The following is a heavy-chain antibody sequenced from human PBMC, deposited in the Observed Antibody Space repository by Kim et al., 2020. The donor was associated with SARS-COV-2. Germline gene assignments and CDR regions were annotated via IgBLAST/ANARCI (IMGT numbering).Heavy chain of an antibody. V-gene: IGHV1-18*01. CDR1: GYTFTSYG. J-gene: IGHJ2*01. D-gene: IGHD3-22*01. CDR2: ISAYNGNT. CDR3: ARCREYHYYSSGYYYNWYFGL. Sequence: ASVKVSCKASGYTFTSYGISWVRQATGQGLEWMGWISAYNGNTNYAQKLQGRVTMTTDTSTSTAYMELRSLRSDDTAVYYCARCREYHYYSSGYYYNWYFGLWGRGALVTVSS.